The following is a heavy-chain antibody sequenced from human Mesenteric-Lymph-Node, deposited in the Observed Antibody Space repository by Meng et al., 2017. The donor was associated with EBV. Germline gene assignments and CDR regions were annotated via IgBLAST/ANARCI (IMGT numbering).Heavy chain of an antibody. CDR1: GYTFTNNG. CDR3: ARERLDRSLVY. V-gene: IGHV1-18*01. Sequence: QVLLVQSGAEVKKPGASVKVSCKASGYTFTNNGISWVRQAPGQGLEWMGWINPYNGNTNYAQRFQGRITVSTDSSTNTASMELRSLRSDDTAVYYCARERLDRSLVYWGQGTLVTVSS. J-gene: IGHJ4*02. CDR2: INPYNGNT. D-gene: IGHD1-1*01.